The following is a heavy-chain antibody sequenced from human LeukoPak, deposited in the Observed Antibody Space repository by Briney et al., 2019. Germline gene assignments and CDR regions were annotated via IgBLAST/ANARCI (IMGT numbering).Heavy chain of an antibody. V-gene: IGHV4-59*01. J-gene: IGHJ3*02. D-gene: IGHD2-15*01. Sequence: SETLSLTCTVSGGSISSYYWSWIRQPPGKGLEWIGYIYCSGSTNYNPSLKSRVTISVDTSKNQFSLKLSSVTAADTAVYYCARGVCSGGSCYSSRGAFDIWGQGTMVTVSS. CDR2: IYCSGST. CDR1: GGSISSYY. CDR3: ARGVCSGGSCYSSRGAFDI.